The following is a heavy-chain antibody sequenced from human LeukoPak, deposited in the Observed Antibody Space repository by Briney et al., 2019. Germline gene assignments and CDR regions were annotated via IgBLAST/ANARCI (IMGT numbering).Heavy chain of an antibody. CDR3: AKVQDIVVVPAALLVGAFDI. V-gene: IGHV3-30*18. J-gene: IGHJ3*02. CDR1: GFTFSSYG. CDR2: ISYDGSNK. D-gene: IGHD2-2*01. Sequence: GGSLRLSCAASGFTFSSYGMHWVRQAPGKGLEWVAVISYDGSNKYYADSVKGRFTISRDNSKNTLYLQMNSLRAEDTAVYYCAKVQDIVVVPAALLVGAFDIWGQGTMVTVSS.